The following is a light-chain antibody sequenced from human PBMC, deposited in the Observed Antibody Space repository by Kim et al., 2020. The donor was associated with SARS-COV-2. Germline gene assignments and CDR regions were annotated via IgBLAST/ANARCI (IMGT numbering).Light chain of an antibody. V-gene: IGLV3-1*01. CDR1: KLGDKY. J-gene: IGLJ2*01. CDR2: QDS. CDR3: QAWDSSTAHVV. Sequence: YELTQPPSVSVSPGQTASITCSGEKLGDKYACWYQQKPGQSPVLVIYQDSKRPSGIPERFSGANSGNTATLTISGTQAMDEADYYCQAWDSSTAHVVFGGGTQLTVL.